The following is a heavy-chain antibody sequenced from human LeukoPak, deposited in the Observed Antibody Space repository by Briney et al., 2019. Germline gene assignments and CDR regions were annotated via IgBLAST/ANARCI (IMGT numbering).Heavy chain of an antibody. Sequence: GGSLRLSCAASGFTFSSYSMNWVRQAPGKGLEWVSYISSSSSTIYYADSVKGRFTISRDNAKNSLYLQMNSLRAEDTAVYYCAGEYCSGGSCYSSDYYYGMDVWGQGTTVTVSS. J-gene: IGHJ6*02. V-gene: IGHV3-48*04. D-gene: IGHD2-15*01. CDR3: AGEYCSGGSCYSSDYYYGMDV. CDR2: ISSSSSTI. CDR1: GFTFSSYS.